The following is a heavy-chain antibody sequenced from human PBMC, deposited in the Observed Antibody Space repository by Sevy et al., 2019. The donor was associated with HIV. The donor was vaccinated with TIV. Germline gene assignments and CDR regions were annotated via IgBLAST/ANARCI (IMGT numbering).Heavy chain of an antibody. CDR2: ISYGGST. V-gene: IGHV4-39*01. J-gene: IGHJ1*01. Sequence: SETVSLTCTVSGGSITDKKYYWAWIRQPPGKGLEWIGSISYGGSTYYNPSLQSRVTLSVDTCKNQFSLNLSSVTAADTAKYYCARRVAAAGQGNEYFQHWGRGTLVTVSS. D-gene: IGHD6-13*01. CDR3: ARRVAAAGQGNEYFQH. CDR1: GGSITDKKYY.